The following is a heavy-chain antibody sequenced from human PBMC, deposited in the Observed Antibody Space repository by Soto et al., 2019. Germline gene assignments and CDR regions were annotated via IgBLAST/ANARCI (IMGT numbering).Heavy chain of an antibody. CDR1: GGSVSSGSYY. CDR3: ARASGFGVVTIDY. D-gene: IGHD3-3*01. V-gene: IGHV4-61*01. CDR2: IYYSGST. J-gene: IGHJ4*02. Sequence: PSETLSLTCTVSGGSVSSGSYYWSWIRQPPGKGLEWIGYIYYSGSTNYNPSLKSRVTISVDTSKNQFSLKLSSVTAADTAVYYCARASGFGVVTIDYWGQGTLVTVSS.